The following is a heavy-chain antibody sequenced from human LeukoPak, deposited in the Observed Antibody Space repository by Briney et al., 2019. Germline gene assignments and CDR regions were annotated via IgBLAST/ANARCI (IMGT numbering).Heavy chain of an antibody. V-gene: IGHV1-2*02. D-gene: IGHD1-26*01. CDR1: GYTFTPFY. J-gene: IGHJ5*02. CDR2: INPNSGGI. CDR3: ARGWNGGSLNWFDP. Sequence: ASVKVSCKASGYTFTPFYIHWVRQAPGQGLEGMGWINPNSGGINYAQKFQGRVTMTRDTSISAAYVQLSSLRSDDTAVYYCARGWNGGSLNWFDPWGQGTLVAVSS.